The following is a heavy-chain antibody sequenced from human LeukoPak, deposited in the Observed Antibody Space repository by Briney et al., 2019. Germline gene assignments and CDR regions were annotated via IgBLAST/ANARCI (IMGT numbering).Heavy chain of an antibody. CDR1: GGSISSYY. V-gene: IGHV4-59*01. CDR2: IYYSGST. J-gene: IGHJ4*02. CDR3: AREVRDGYGVDY. Sequence: SETLSLTCTVSGGSISSYYWSWIRQPPGKGLEWIGYIYYSGSTNYNPSLKSRVTISVDTSKNQFSLKLSSVTAADTAVYYCAREVRDGYGVDYWGQGTLVTVSS. D-gene: IGHD5-24*01.